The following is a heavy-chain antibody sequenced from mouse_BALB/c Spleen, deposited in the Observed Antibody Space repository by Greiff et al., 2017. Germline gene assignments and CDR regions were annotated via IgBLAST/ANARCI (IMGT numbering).Heavy chain of an antibody. Sequence: QVQLQQPWAELVKPGASVKMSCKASGYTFTSYWMHWVKQRPGQGLEWIGVIDPSDSYTSYNQKFKGKATLTVDTSSSTAYMQLSSLTSEDSAVYYCTRGGYDYYFDYWVQGTTLTVAS. J-gene: IGHJ2*01. D-gene: IGHD2-4*01. V-gene: IGHV1S127*01. CDR1: GYTFTSYW. CDR3: TRGGYDYYFDY. CDR2: IDPSDSYT.